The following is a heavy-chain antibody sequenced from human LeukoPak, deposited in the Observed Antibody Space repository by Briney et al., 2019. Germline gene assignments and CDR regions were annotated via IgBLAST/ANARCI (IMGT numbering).Heavy chain of an antibody. Sequence: SETLSLTCTVSGGSISSYYWSWIRQPAGKGLEWIGRIYSSGSTNYNPSLKSRVTMSVDTSKNQFSLKLSSVTAADTAVYYCARSYGSGSYPWFDPWGQGTLVTVSP. J-gene: IGHJ5*02. CDR1: GGSISSYY. CDR2: IYSSGST. V-gene: IGHV4-4*07. CDR3: ARSYGSGSYPWFDP. D-gene: IGHD3-10*01.